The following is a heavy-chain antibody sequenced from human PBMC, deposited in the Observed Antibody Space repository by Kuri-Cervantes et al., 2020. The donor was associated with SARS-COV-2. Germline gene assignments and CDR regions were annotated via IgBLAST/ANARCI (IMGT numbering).Heavy chain of an antibody. CDR1: GFTFSSYE. V-gene: IGHV3-48*03. CDR2: ISSSGSTI. J-gene: IGHJ3*02. CDR3: ARDAYCGGDCYWLAFDI. Sequence: LSLTCAASGFTFSSYEMNWVRQAPGKGLEWVSYISSSGSTIYYADSVKGRFTISRDNAKNSLHLQMNSLRAEDTAVYYCARDAYCGGDCYWLAFDIWGQGTMVTVSS. D-gene: IGHD2-21*01.